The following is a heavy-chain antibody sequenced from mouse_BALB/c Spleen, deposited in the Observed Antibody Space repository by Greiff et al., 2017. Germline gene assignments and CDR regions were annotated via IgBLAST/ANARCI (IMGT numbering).Heavy chain of an antibody. CDR3: ARDYYYARDY. Sequence: QVQLQQSGPGLVAPSQCLSITCTVSGFSLTSYGVHWVRQPPGKGLEWLGAIWAGGSTTYNSALMSRLSISKDNSKSQVFLKMNSLQTDDTAMYYCARDYYYARDYGGRGTSGTVSS. CDR1: GFSLTSYG. J-gene: IGHJ4*01. V-gene: IGHV2-9*02. CDR2: IWAGGST.